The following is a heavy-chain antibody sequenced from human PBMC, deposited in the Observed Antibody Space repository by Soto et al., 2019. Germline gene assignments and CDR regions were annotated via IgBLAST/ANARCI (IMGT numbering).Heavy chain of an antibody. Sequence: PSETLSLTCAVYGGSFSGYYWSWIRQPPGKGLEWIGEINQSGSTNYNPSLKSRVTISVDTSKNQFSLKLSSVTAADTAVYYCAIGVGTIFGVVIIPYYYYCMDVWGKGTTVTVSS. CDR2: INQSGST. CDR1: GGSFSGYY. CDR3: AIGVGTIFGVVIIPYYYYCMDV. V-gene: IGHV4-34*01. D-gene: IGHD3-3*01. J-gene: IGHJ6*03.